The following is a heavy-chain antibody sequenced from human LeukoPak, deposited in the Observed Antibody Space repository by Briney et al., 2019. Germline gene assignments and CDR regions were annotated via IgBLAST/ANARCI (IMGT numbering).Heavy chain of an antibody. Sequence: GGSLRLSCAASGFSFSSYEMNWVRQAPGKGLEWVSYISGSGTTIYYADSVKGRFTISRDNAKNSLYLQMNSLRAEDTAVYYCARVSGMDYWGQGTLVTVPS. CDR1: GFSFSSYE. CDR3: ARVSGMDY. CDR2: ISGSGTTI. J-gene: IGHJ4*02. V-gene: IGHV3-48*03.